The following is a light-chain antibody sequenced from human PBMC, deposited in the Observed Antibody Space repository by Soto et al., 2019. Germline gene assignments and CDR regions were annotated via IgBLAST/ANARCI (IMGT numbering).Light chain of an antibody. V-gene: IGKV1-9*01. CDR3: QQYNSYYPWT. Sequence: DIQMTQSPSSLSASVGDRVTITCRASQGISSYLAWYQQKPGKAPKLLIYAASTLQSGVPSRFSGSGSGTDFTLTISSLQPDDFANYYCQQYNSYYPWTFGQGTKVDIK. CDR1: QGISSY. J-gene: IGKJ1*01. CDR2: AAS.